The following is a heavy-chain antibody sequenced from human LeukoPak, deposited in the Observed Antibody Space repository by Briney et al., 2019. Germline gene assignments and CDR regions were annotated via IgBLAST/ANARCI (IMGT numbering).Heavy chain of an antibody. V-gene: IGHV4-61*01. J-gene: IGHJ4*02. CDR3: ARAFVVDSSEKPEIHFDY. Sequence: SETLSLTCTVSGGSVSSGSYYWSWIRQPPGKGLEWIGYIYYSGSTNYNPSLKSRVTISVDTSKNQFSLKLSSVTAADTAVYYCARAFVVDSSEKPEIHFDYWGQGTLVTVSS. CDR1: GGSVSSGSYY. CDR2: IYYSGST. D-gene: IGHD3-22*01.